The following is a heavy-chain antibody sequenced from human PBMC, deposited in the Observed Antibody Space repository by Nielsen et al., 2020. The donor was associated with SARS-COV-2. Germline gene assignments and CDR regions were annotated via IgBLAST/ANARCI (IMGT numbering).Heavy chain of an antibody. V-gene: IGHV3-21*01. D-gene: IGHD2-21*02. CDR3: ARDHSFPCGGDCYSIGFDY. CDR2: ISSSSSYI. J-gene: IGHJ4*02. CDR1: GFTFSSYS. Sequence: GASLKISWAASGFTFSSYSMNWVRQAPGKGLEWVSSISSSSSYIYYADSVKGRFTISRDNAKNSLYLQMNSLRAEDTAVYYCARDHSFPCGGDCYSIGFDYWGQGTLVTVSS.